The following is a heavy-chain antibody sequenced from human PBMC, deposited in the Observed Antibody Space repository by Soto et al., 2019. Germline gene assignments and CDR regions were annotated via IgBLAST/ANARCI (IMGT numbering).Heavy chain of an antibody. CDR1: GFTFDDYA. D-gene: IGHD2-2*01. V-gene: IGHV3-9*01. CDR2: ISWNSGSI. CDR3: AKGGQLLTEGGGY. J-gene: IGHJ4*02. Sequence: EVQLVESGGGLVQPGRSLRLSCAASGFTFDDYAMHWVRQAPGKGLGWVSGISWNSGSIGYADSVKGRFTISRDNANNSLYLQMNSLRAEDTALYYCAKGGQLLTEGGGYWGQGTLVTVSS.